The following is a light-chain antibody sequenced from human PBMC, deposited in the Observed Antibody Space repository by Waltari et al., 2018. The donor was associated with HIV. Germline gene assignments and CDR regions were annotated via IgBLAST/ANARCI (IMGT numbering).Light chain of an antibody. V-gene: IGLV1-44*01. J-gene: IGLJ2*01. CDR3: ASWDDSLNGVI. CDR2: RSD. Sequence: QSVLTQPPSASGTPGQRVTISCSGSGSNIGTRPVNWYQQLAGSAPKLLIYRSDLRPSGGPDRFSCSKSATSASLAISGLQAEDEATYYCASWDDSLNGVIFGGGTELTVL. CDR1: GSNIGTRP.